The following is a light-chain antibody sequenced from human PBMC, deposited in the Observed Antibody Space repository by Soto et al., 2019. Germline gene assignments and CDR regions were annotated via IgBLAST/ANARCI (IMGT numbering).Light chain of an antibody. J-gene: IGKJ4*01. CDR2: GAS. V-gene: IGKV3-15*01. Sequence: EIVMTQSPATLSVSPGERATLSCRASQSVSSNLAWYQQKPGQAPRLLIYGASTRATGIPARFSGSGSGTAFTLTISSLQSEGFAVCYCEQYNNWPPLTFGGGTKVELK. CDR1: QSVSSN. CDR3: EQYNNWPPLT.